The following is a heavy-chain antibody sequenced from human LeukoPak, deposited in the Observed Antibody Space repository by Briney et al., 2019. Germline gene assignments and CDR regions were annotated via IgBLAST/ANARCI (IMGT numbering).Heavy chain of an antibody. J-gene: IGHJ5*02. CDR1: GGSISSYY. D-gene: IGHD2-21*02. CDR3: ARVTDPRYNWFDP. V-gene: IGHV4-4*07. Sequence: PSETLSLTCTVPGGSISSYYWTWIRQPAGKGPEWIGRIHTSGSTNYNPSLKSRVNMSVDTSKNQFSLKLSSVTAADTAVYYCARVTDPRYNWFDPWGQGTLVTVSS. CDR2: IHTSGST.